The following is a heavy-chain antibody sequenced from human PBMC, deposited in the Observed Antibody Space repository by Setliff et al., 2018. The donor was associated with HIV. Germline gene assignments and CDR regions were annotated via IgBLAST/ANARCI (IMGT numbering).Heavy chain of an antibody. CDR2: ISGSGVST. CDR3: AKGGGTYYNFWSGYYWDY. J-gene: IGHJ4*02. V-gene: IGHV3-23*01. CDR1: GGSISSGSYY. Sequence: ETLSLTCTVSGGSISSGSYYWGWIRQPPGKGLEWVSAISGSGVSTYSADSVKGRFTISRDNSKSTLSLQMNSLRAEDTAVYYCAKGGGTYYNFWSGYYWDYWGQGTLVTVSS. D-gene: IGHD3-3*01.